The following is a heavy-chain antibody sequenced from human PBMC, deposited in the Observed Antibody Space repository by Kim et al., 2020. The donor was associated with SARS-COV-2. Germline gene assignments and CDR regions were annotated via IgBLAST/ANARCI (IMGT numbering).Heavy chain of an antibody. Sequence: GGSLRLSCAASGFTFSSYAMSWVRQAPGKGLEWVSAISGSGGSTYYADSVKGRFTISRDNSKNTLYLQMNSLRAEDTAVYYCAKEGGQNGGNSDYYYYGMDVWGQGTTVTVSS. V-gene: IGHV3-23*01. J-gene: IGHJ6*02. D-gene: IGHD2-21*02. CDR2: ISGSGGST. CDR1: GFTFSSYA. CDR3: AKEGGQNGGNSDYYYYGMDV.